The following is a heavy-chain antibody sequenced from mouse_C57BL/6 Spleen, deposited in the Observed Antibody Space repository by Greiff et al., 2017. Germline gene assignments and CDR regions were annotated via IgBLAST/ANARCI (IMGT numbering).Heavy chain of an antibody. V-gene: IGHV1-55*01. J-gene: IGHJ3*01. CDR1: GYTFTSYW. CDR3: SRWELRAWFAY. D-gene: IGHD3-2*02. Sequence: QVQLKQPGAELVKPGASVKMSCKASGYTFTSYWITWVKQRPGQGLEWIGDIYPGSGSTNYNEKFKSKATLTVDTSSSPAYMQLSSLTSEDSAVYYCSRWELRAWFAYWGQGTLVTVSA. CDR2: IYPGSGST.